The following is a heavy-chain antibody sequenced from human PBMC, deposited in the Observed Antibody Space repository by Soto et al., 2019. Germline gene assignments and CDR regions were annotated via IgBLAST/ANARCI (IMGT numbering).Heavy chain of an antibody. Sequence: VESLKISCKGSGYSFTSYWIGWLRQMPVKGLEWIGIIYPGDSDTRYSPSFQGQVTISADKSISTAYLQWSSLKASDTAMYYCARGDYGSGSYRAYYYYYGMDVWGQGTTVTVSS. CDR1: GYSFTSYW. CDR2: IYPGDSDT. D-gene: IGHD3-10*01. CDR3: ARGDYGSGSYRAYYYYYGMDV. V-gene: IGHV5-51*01. J-gene: IGHJ6*02.